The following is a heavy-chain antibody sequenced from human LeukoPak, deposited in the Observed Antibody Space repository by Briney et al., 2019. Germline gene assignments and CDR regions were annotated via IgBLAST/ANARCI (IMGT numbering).Heavy chain of an antibody. CDR1: GGSFSGYY. Sequence: SETLSLTCAVYGGSFSGYYWSWIRQPPGKGLEWIGEINHSGSTNYNPSLKSRVTISVDTSKNQFSLKLSSVTAADTAVYYCARDPAMNYYYYYMDVWGKGTTVTVSS. J-gene: IGHJ6*03. CDR2: INHSGST. V-gene: IGHV4-34*01. CDR3: ARDPAMNYYYYYMDV.